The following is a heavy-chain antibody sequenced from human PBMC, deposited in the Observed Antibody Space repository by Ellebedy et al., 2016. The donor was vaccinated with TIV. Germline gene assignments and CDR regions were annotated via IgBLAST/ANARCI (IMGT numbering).Heavy chain of an antibody. Sequence: GESLKISXAASGFTFSSNYMSWVRQAPGKGLEWVSVIYSGGSTYYADSVKGRFTISRDNSKNTLYLQMNSLRAEDTAVYYCARAPKVVVGTGKNYYYYGMDVWGQGTTVTVSS. V-gene: IGHV3-53*01. D-gene: IGHD2-2*01. CDR1: GFTFSSNY. CDR3: ARAPKVVVGTGKNYYYYGMDV. J-gene: IGHJ6*02. CDR2: IYSGGST.